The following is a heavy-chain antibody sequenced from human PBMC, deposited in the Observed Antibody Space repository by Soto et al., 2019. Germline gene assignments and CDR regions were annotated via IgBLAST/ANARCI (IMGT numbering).Heavy chain of an antibody. V-gene: IGHV4-59*08. CDR3: ARHNKYCSGGSCLPHPIPSLTNWFDP. D-gene: IGHD2-15*01. CDR1: GGSISSYY. CDR2: IYYSGST. J-gene: IGHJ5*02. Sequence: QVQLQESGPGLVKPSETLSLTCTVSGGSISSYYWSWIRQPPGKGLEWIGYIYYSGSTNYNPSLKSRVTISVDTSKNQFSRKLSSVTAADTAVYYCARHNKYCSGGSCLPHPIPSLTNWFDPWGQGTLVTVSS.